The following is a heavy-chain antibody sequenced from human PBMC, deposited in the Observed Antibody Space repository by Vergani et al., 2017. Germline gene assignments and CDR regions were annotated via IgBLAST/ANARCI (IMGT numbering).Heavy chain of an antibody. CDR2: RSSNSSYI. V-gene: IGHV3-21*01. CDR1: GFTFSSDS. Sequence: EVQLVESGGGLVKRGGSLSLSCAASGFTFSSDSMNWVRPAPWKGLEWVSFRSSNSSYIHYSDSLKGRFTISRDNAKSSLYLKMNSLIAEDTAVYYCARDPMMVRGVIITYFDYWGQGTLVTVSS. D-gene: IGHD3-10*01. CDR3: ARDPMMVRGVIITYFDY. J-gene: IGHJ4*02.